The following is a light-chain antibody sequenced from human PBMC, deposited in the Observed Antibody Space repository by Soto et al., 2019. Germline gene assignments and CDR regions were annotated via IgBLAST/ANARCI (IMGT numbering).Light chain of an antibody. Sequence: EIVMTQSPATLSVSPGERATLSCRSSQSVSSNLAWYQQKPVQAPRLLIYGASTSATGIPARFSGSGSGTEFTLTISSLQSADFAVYYCQQYNNWPYTFGKGTKLESK. J-gene: IGKJ2*01. CDR3: QQYNNWPYT. CDR2: GAS. V-gene: IGKV3-15*01. CDR1: QSVSSN.